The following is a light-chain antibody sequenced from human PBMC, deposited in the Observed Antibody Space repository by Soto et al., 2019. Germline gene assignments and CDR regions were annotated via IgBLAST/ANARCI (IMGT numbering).Light chain of an antibody. Sequence: EIVLTQSPGTLSLSPGEGATLSCRASQNVNNNYLAWYQQKPGQAPRLLIYGTSSRAAGIPDRFSGSGSGTDFTLTSSRLEPEDFAVYYCQQYGSSFTFGPGTKVDIK. CDR2: GTS. J-gene: IGKJ3*01. CDR1: QNVNNNY. CDR3: QQYGSSFT. V-gene: IGKV3-20*01.